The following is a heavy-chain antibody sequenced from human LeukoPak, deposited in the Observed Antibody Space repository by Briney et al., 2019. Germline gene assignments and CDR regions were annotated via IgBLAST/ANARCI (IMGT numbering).Heavy chain of an antibody. D-gene: IGHD1-26*01. CDR1: GGSISSGGNY. Sequence: PSQTLSLTCTVSGGSISSGGNYWTWIRQYRGKGLEWIGYIYNSGSTYYNPSLKSRVTISVDTSKNQFSLKLRSVTAADTAVYYCARVVGTHFQHWGQGTLVTVSS. CDR2: IYNSGST. J-gene: IGHJ1*01. CDR3: ARVVGTHFQH. V-gene: IGHV4-31*03.